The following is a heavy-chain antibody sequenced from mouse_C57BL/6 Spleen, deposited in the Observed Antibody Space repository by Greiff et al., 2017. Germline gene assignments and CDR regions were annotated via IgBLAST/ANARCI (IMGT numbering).Heavy chain of an antibody. J-gene: IGHJ2*01. CDR2: IYPGDGDT. D-gene: IGHD2-4*01. CDR3: ARGGDYDAFDY. V-gene: IGHV1-82*01. Sequence: VKLMESGPELVKPGASVKISCKASGYAFSSSWMNWVKQRPGKGLEWIGRIYPGDGDTNYNGKFKGKATLTADKSSSTAYMQLSSLTSEDSAVYFCARGGDYDAFDYWGQGTTLTVSS. CDR1: GYAFSSSW.